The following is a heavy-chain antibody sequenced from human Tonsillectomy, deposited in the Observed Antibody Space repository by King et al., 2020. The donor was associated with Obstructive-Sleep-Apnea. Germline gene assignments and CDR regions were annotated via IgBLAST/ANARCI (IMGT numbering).Heavy chain of an antibody. J-gene: IGHJ4*02. Sequence: VQLVESGGGLVQPGGSLRLSCAASGFTFSSEAMSWVRQSPGRGPEWVSAISGRGDNTYYADSVRARFTISRDHSKNTLYLQMNSLRAEDTAVYYCAKEIPVDSNFDYWGQGTLVTVSS. V-gene: IGHV3-23*04. CDR3: AKEIPVDSNFDY. D-gene: IGHD6-19*01. CDR2: ISGRGDNT. CDR1: GFTFSSEA.